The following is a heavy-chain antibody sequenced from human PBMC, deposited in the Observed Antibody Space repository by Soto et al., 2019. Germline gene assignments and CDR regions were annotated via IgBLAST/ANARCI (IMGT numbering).Heavy chain of an antibody. CDR1: GFPFSSYG. V-gene: IGHV3-33*01. CDR2: IWYDGSNK. CDR3: GRGRSGQIVVFY. J-gene: IGHJ4*02. D-gene: IGHD5-12*01. Sequence: VGSLRLSCAASGFPFSSYGMHWVRQAPGKGLDWVAVIWYDGSNKDYAESVKGRFTISRDNSKNTLYLQMNNLSPDDTAVYYCGRGRSGQIVVFYWGQGTPVTVSS.